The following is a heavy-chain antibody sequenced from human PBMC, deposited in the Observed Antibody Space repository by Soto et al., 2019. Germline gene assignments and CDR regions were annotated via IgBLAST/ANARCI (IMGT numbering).Heavy chain of an antibody. D-gene: IGHD4-17*01. CDR3: ARAYGGNSGVFDY. Sequence: QVQLQQWDAGLLKPSETLSLTCAVYGGSFSGYYWSWIRQPPGKGLEWIGEINHSGSTNYNPSLKSRVTISVDTSKNQFSLKLSSVTAADTAVYYCARAYGGNSGVFDYWRQGTLVTVSS. J-gene: IGHJ4*02. CDR1: GGSFSGYY. V-gene: IGHV4-34*01. CDR2: INHSGST.